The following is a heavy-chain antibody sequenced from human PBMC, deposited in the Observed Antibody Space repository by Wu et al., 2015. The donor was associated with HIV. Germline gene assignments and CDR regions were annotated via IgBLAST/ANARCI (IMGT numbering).Heavy chain of an antibody. D-gene: IGHD3-22*01. CDR3: ARGQQPYYYNSGRYYPEDY. V-gene: IGHV1-69*13. J-gene: IGHJ4*02. CDR2: IIPLFGTV. CDR1: GGTFSSYA. Sequence: QVQLVQSGAEVKKPGSSVKVSCKASGGTFSSYAISWVRQAPGQGLEWMGRIIPLFGTVNYAQKFQGRVTITADESTSTAYMELSSLRSEDTAVYYCARGQQPYYYNSGRYYPEDYWGQGTLVTVSS.